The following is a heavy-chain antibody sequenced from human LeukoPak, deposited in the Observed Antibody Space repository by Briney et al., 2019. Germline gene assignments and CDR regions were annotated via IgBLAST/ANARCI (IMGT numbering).Heavy chain of an antibody. V-gene: IGHV3-23*01. Sequence: GGSLRLSCAISGLTYTISWVRQAPGKGLEWVSSISASGGGTHYAGSAKGRFTISRDNSKNSVYLQMSSLRVDDTGKYFCATWDLNFYYMDVWGKGTTVSVSS. CDR1: GLTYT. J-gene: IGHJ6*03. CDR3: ATWDLNFYYMDV. D-gene: IGHD1-26*01. CDR2: ISASGGGT.